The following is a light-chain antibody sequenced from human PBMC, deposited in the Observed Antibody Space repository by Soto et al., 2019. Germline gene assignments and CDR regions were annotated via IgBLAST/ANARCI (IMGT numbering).Light chain of an antibody. V-gene: IGLV2-23*03. CDR3: YSYAGSSTFEV. CDR1: SSDVGSYNL. Sequence: QSVLTQPASVSGSPGQSITISCTGTSSDVGSYNLVSWYQQHPGKAPKLMIYEGSKRPSGVSNRFSGSKSGNTASLTISGLQAEDEADYYCYSYAGSSTFEVFGGGTKVTVL. CDR2: EGS. J-gene: IGLJ3*02.